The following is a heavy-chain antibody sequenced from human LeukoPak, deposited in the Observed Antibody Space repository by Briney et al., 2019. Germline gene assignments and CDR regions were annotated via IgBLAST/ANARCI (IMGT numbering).Heavy chain of an antibody. V-gene: IGHV1-69*04. CDR2: IIPILGIA. CDR3: AKDRYCSSTSCYGGNYYYGIDV. Sequence: GASVKVSCKASGGTFSSYTISWVRQAPGQGLEWIGRIIPILGIANYAQKFQGRVTITADKHTSTAYMELSSMSSEDTAVYYCAKDRYCSSTSCYGGNYYYGIDVWGQGTTVTVSS. CDR1: GGTFSSYT. J-gene: IGHJ6*02. D-gene: IGHD2-2*01.